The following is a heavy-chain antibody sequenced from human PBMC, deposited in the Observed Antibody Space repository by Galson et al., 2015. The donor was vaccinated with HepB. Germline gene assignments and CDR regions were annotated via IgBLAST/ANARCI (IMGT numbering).Heavy chain of an antibody. J-gene: IGHJ3*02. CDR1: GFTFSGYW. CDR2: ISSDGSTT. V-gene: IGHV3-74*01. Sequence: SLRLSCAASGFTFSGYWMNWVRQAPGKGLVWVSRISSDGSTTRYADSVQGRLTISRDNAKNTLYLQMTSLRAEETAVYYCVRGAQNAFDIWGQGTMVTVSS. CDR3: VRGAQNAFDI.